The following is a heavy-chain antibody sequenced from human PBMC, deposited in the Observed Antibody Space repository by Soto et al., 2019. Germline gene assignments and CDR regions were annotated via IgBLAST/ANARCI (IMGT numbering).Heavy chain of an antibody. CDR1: GGSVGGYY. V-gene: IGHV4-34*01. CDR2: INHSGSI. CDR3: ARLYGLDAFDI. J-gene: IGHJ3*02. D-gene: IGHD3-16*02. Sequence: PSETLSLTCAVYGGSVGGYYWSWVRQPPGKGLEWIGEINHSGSITYAPSLKSRVTMSVDTSKNQFSLRLNSVTAADTAVYYCARLYGLDAFDIWGQGTMVTVSS.